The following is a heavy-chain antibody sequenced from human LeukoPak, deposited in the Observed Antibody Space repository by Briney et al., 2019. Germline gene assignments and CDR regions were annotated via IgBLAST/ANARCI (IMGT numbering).Heavy chain of an antibody. D-gene: IGHD5-18*01. V-gene: IGHV1-2*06. CDR2: INPNSGGT. Sequence: GASVKVSCKASGYTFTGYYMHWVRQAPGQGLEWMGRINPNSGGTNYAQKFQGRVTMTRDTSISTAYMELCRLRSDDTAVYYCARDGADTAMVNYYYGMDVWGQGTLVTVSS. CDR3: ARDGADTAMVNYYYGMDV. CDR1: GYTFTGYY. J-gene: IGHJ6*02.